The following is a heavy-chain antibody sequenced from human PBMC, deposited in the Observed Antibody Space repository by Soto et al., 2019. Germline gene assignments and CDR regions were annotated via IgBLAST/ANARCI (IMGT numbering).Heavy chain of an antibody. D-gene: IGHD2-15*01. CDR1: GDTVSSNSVA. J-gene: IGHJ6*02. CDR2: TYYRSRWYS. CDR3: ARSEEDSDYYYYGMDV. V-gene: IGHV6-1*01. Sequence: QTLSLTCVGSGDTVSSNSVAWNWVRQSPSRGLEWLGRTYYRSRWYSDYAVSVRSRIDINADTSKNQVALQLNSVTPEDTAVYYCARSEEDSDYYYYGMDVWGQGTTVTVSS.